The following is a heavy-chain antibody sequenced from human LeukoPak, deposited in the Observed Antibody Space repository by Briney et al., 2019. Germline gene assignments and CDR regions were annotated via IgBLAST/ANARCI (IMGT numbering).Heavy chain of an antibody. CDR3: AKDLLLRQFVLDF. V-gene: IGHV3-30*02. J-gene: IGHJ4*02. CDR2: TLYDGSSQ. CDR1: GFTFTGYG. Sequence: GGSLRLSCAVSGFTFTGYGMHWVRQAPGRRLEWVAFTLYDGSSQYYPDSLRGRFTISRDNSKNTLFLQMNNLTHDDTAVYYCAKDLLLRQFVLDFWGQGTPVTVSS. D-gene: IGHD5-24*01.